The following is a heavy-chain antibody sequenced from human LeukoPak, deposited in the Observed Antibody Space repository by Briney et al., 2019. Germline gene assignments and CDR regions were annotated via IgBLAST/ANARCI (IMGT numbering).Heavy chain of an antibody. CDR2: IYSSGIT. Sequence: PAEPLSLTCAVCGGSMTGYYWSWIRQPPGKGLEDIGYIYSSGITNYNPSIKSRVTISVDTSKNQFSLKLRSVPAADTAVYFCARRSGSGSNNYFDPWGQGTLVTV. V-gene: IGHV4-4*09. D-gene: IGHD3-10*01. CDR1: GGSMTGYY. CDR3: ARRSGSGSNNYFDP. J-gene: IGHJ5*02.